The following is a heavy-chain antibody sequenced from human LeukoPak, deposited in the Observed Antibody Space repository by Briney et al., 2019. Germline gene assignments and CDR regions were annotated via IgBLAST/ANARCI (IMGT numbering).Heavy chain of an antibody. D-gene: IGHD3-22*01. V-gene: IGHV3-74*01. CDR2: INSDGSST. CDR1: GFTFSSYW. Sequence: GGSLRLSCAASGFTFSSYWMHWVRQAPGKGLVWVSRINSDGSSTSYADSVKGRFTISRDNAKNSLYLQMNSLRAEDTAVYYCARVSYYDSSGYYYYFDYWGQGTLVTVSS. CDR3: ARVSYYDSSGYYYYFDY. J-gene: IGHJ4*02.